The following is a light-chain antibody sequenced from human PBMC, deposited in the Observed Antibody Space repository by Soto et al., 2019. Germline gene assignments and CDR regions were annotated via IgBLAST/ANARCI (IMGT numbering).Light chain of an antibody. CDR2: GAF. V-gene: IGKV3-15*01. CDR1: QSVSYN. J-gene: IGKJ4*01. Sequence: EIVMTQSPATLSVSPGETATLSCRASQSVSYNLAWYQQKPGQGPRLLIYGAFTRDTGIPARFSGSGSGTDCTLTISRLQSEDFAVYYCQQYKNWPQLTFGGGTKGEIK. CDR3: QQYKNWPQLT.